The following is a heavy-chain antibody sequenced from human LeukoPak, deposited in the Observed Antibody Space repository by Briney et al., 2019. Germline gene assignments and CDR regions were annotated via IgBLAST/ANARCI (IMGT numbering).Heavy chain of an antibody. CDR3: ARVVRGAYYGMDV. J-gene: IGHJ6*04. Sequence: GGSLRLSCAASGFTFSSYDMHWVRQATGKGLEWVSAIGTAGDPYYPGSVKGRLTISRENAKNSLYLQMNSLRAGDTAVHYCARVVRGAYYGMDVWGKGTTVTVSS. D-gene: IGHD3-10*02. CDR1: GFTFSSYD. CDR2: IGTAGDP. V-gene: IGHV3-13*05.